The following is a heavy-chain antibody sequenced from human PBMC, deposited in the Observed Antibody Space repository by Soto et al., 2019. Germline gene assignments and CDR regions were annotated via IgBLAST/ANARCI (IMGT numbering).Heavy chain of an antibody. CDR3: ARGYTSGYPSNWFDP. Sequence: GGSLRLSCAASGFTFSSYGMHWVRQAPGKGLEWVAVISYDGSKKYYADSVKGRFTISRDNSKNTLYLQMDSLRDEDMAVYYCARGYTSGYPSNWFDPWGQGTLVTVSS. J-gene: IGHJ5*02. CDR1: GFTFSSYG. CDR2: ISYDGSKK. V-gene: IGHV3-30*03. D-gene: IGHD3-3*01.